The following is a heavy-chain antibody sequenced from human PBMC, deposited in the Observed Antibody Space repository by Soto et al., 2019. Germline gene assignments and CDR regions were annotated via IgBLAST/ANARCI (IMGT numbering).Heavy chain of an antibody. CDR3: ARLSGSYNDRYFDN. D-gene: IGHD1-26*01. CDR2: VYYNGNT. V-gene: IGHV4-39*01. CDR1: GGSTTSSLYQ. J-gene: IGHJ4*02. Sequence: SETLSLTCAVSGGSTTSSLYQLVWIRQPPGKGLEWIGNVYYNGNTYYNPSLKSRLTISVDTSNNQFSLKVKSVTAADTAVYYCARLSGSYNDRYFDNWGQGTLVTSPQ.